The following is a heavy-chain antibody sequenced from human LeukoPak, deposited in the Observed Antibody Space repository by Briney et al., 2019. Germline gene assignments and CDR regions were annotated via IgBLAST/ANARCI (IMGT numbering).Heavy chain of an antibody. Sequence: YWSWIRQPPGKGLEWMGIIYPGDSDTRYSPSFQGQVTISADKSISTAYLQWSTLQAPDTAMYYCARGDNSGWYFFDYWGQGTLVTVSS. D-gene: IGHD6-19*01. V-gene: IGHV5-51*01. CDR1: YW. CDR2: IYPGDSDT. J-gene: IGHJ4*02. CDR3: ARGDNSGWYFFDY.